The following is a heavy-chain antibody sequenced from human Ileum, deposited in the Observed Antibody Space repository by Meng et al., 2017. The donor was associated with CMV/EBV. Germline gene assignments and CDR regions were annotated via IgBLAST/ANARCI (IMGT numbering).Heavy chain of an antibody. CDR3: ARDHDYYDSSGYYHRAY. V-gene: IGHV3-66*02. Sequence: GGSLRLSCAASGFTVSSNYMSWVRQAPGKGLEWVSVIYSGSSTYYADSVKGRFTISRDNSKNTLYLQMNSLRAEDTAVYYCARDHDYYDSSGYYHRAYWGRGKLVHVAS. D-gene: IGHD3-22*01. J-gene: IGHJ4*01. CDR1: GFTVSSNY. CDR2: IYSGSST.